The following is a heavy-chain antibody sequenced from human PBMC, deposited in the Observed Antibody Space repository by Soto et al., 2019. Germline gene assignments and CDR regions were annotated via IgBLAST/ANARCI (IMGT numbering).Heavy chain of an antibody. V-gene: IGHV1-18*01. CDR2: ISAYNGNT. CDR1: GYTFTSYG. D-gene: IGHD3-10*01. CDR3: ARYKLTMVRGVYGMDV. Sequence: QVQLVQSGAEVKKPGASVKVSCKASGYTFTSYGISWVRQAPGQGLEWMGWISAYNGNTNYAQKLQGRVTMTTDTATSTAYMELRSLRSDDTDVYYCARYKLTMVRGVYGMDVWGQGTTVTVSS. J-gene: IGHJ6*02.